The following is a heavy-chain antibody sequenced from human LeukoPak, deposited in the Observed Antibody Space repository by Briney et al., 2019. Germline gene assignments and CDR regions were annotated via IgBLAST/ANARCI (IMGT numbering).Heavy chain of an antibody. J-gene: IGHJ4*02. CDR1: GFTFSDYY. D-gene: IGHD3-22*01. Sequence: GGSLRLSCAATGFTFSDYYMSWIRQAPGKGLEWVSYISSSGSTIYYADSVKGRFTISRDNAKNSLYLQMNSLRAEDTAVYYCARRAGDYSHPYDYWGQGTLVTVSS. CDR2: ISSSGSTI. CDR3: ARRAGDYSHPYDY. V-gene: IGHV3-11*01.